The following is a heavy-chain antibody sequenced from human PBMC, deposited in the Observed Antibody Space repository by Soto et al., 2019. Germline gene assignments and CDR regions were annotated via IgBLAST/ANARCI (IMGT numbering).Heavy chain of an antibody. V-gene: IGHV3-21*01. J-gene: IGHJ3*02. CDR1: GFTFSTYS. D-gene: IGHD3-10*01. Sequence: EVQLVESGGGLVKPGGSLRLSCAASGFTFSTYSLTWVRQAPGKGLEWVSSTSSSGTYIFYADSVKGRFTISRDNAQNSLFLQMNSLRADDTAVYFCARDRARTTNAFDIWGQGTMVTVSS. CDR3: ARDRARTTNAFDI. CDR2: TSSSGTYI.